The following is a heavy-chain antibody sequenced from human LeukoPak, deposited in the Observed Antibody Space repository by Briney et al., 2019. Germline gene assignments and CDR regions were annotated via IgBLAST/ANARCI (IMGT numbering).Heavy chain of an antibody. CDR2: ISSSGSTI. D-gene: IGHD2-15*01. Sequence: GGSLRLSCAASGFTFSSYEMNWVRQAPGKGLEWVSYISSSGSTIYYADSVKGRFTISRDNAKNSLYLQMNSLRAEDTAVYYCARDGVVVAATRFDYWGQGTLATVSS. CDR3: ARDGVVVAATRFDY. J-gene: IGHJ4*02. V-gene: IGHV3-48*03. CDR1: GFTFSSYE.